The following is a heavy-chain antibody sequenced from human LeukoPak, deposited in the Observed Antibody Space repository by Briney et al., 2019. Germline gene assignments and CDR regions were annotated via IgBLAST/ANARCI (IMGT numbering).Heavy chain of an antibody. Sequence: PGKSLRLSCAASGLTFSNYAFHWVRQPPGKGLEWAAVISYEGSVTYYADSVKGRFTISRDNSKNTLDLQMNSLRVEDTAVYYCVRDRAPWGGALGGAKGMDVWGEGTTVTVSS. CDR2: ISYEGSVT. CDR3: VRDRAPWGGALGGAKGMDV. V-gene: IGHV3-30*04. J-gene: IGHJ6*04. CDR1: GLTFSNYA. D-gene: IGHD3-10*01.